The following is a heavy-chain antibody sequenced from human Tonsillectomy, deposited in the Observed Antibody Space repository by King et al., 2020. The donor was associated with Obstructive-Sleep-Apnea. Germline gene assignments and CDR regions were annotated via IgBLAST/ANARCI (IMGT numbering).Heavy chain of an antibody. J-gene: IGHJ4*02. Sequence: VQLVESGGGVVQPGRSLRLSCAASGFTFSDYSMHWARQAPGKGLEWVAFISDDGGKEYYADSVKGRLTISRDNSKNTLYLQMNSLRGEDTAVYYCARDGGRSGWYGAFDYWGQGTLVTVSS. V-gene: IGHV3-30*04. D-gene: IGHD6-19*01. CDR1: GFTFSDYS. CDR2: ISDDGGKE. CDR3: ARDGGRSGWYGAFDY.